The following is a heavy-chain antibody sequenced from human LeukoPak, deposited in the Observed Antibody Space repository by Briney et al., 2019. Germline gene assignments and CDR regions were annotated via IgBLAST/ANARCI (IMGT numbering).Heavy chain of an antibody. V-gene: IGHV4-59*01. D-gene: IGHD4-23*01. Sequence: AETLSLTCTVSGGSISSYYWSWIRQPPGKGLEWIGYIYYSGSTNYNPSLKSRVTISVDTSKNQFSLKLSSVTAADTAVYYCARGYGGNSGGIDYWGQGTLVTVSS. J-gene: IGHJ4*02. CDR1: GGSISSYY. CDR3: ARGYGGNSGGIDY. CDR2: IYYSGST.